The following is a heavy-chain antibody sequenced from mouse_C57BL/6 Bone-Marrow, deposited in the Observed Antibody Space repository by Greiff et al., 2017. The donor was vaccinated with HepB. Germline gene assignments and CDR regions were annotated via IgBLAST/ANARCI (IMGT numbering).Heavy chain of an antibody. J-gene: IGHJ2*01. V-gene: IGHV1-82*01. D-gene: IGHD4-1*01. CDR2: IYPGDGDT. CDR1: GYAFSSSW. CDR3: ARSLGGFDY. Sequence: VKLQESGPELVKPGASVKISCKASGYAFSSSWMNWVKQRPGKGLEWIGRIYPGDGDTNYNGKFKGKATLTADKASSTAYMQLSSLASEDSAVYCCARSLGGFDYWGQGTTLTVSS.